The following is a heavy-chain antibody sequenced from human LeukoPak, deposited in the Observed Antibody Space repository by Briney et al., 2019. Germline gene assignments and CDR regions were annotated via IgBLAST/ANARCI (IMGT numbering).Heavy chain of an antibody. Sequence: GGSLRLSCAASGFTVSSNYMSWVRQAPGKGLEWVSVIYSGSSTYYADSVKGRFTVSRDNSKNTLYLQMNSLRAEDTAMYYCARSNVGSMAPDYWGQGTLVTVSS. V-gene: IGHV3-53*01. J-gene: IGHJ4*02. CDR1: GFTVSSNY. CDR3: ARSNVGSMAPDY. CDR2: IYSGSST. D-gene: IGHD5-24*01.